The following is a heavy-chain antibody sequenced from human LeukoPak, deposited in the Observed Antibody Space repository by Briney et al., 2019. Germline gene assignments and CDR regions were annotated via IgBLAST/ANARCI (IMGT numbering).Heavy chain of an antibody. D-gene: IGHD1-26*01. CDR3: ARDSGSYSYLDY. J-gene: IGHJ4*02. CDR2: IKPDGGQT. Sequence: GGSLGLSCAASGFTFSTYWMTWVRQAPGKGLEWVANIKPDGGQTYYVDSVKGRFTISKDSAKNSLYLLMNSLRAEDTAVYYCARDSGSYSYLDYWGQGTLVTVSS. V-gene: IGHV3-7*01. CDR1: GFTFSTYW.